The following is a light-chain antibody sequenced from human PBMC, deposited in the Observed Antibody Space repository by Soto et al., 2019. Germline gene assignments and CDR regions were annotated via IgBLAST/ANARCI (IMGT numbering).Light chain of an antibody. CDR1: SSDVGGYNY. CDR3: SSYTSSSTYV. V-gene: IGLV2-14*01. J-gene: IGLJ1*01. Sequence: QYALTQPASVSGSPGQSITISCTGTSSDVGGYNYVSWYQQHTGKAPKLMIYDVSNRPSGVSNRFSGSKSGNTASLTISGLQAEDEADYYCSSYTSSSTYVFGTGTEVTVL. CDR2: DVS.